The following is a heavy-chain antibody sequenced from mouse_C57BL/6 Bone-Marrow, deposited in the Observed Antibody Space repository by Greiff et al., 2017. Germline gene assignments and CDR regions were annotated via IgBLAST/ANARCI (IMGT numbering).Heavy chain of an antibody. Sequence: QVQLQQPGAELVKPGASVKMSCKASGYTFTSYWITWVKQRPGQGLEWIGDIYPGSGSTNYNEKFKSKATLTVDTSSSTAYMQLSSLTSEDSAVYYCARERMITRYDFDYWGQGTTLTVSS. CDR1: GYTFTSYW. CDR3: ARERMITRYDFDY. D-gene: IGHD2-4*01. CDR2: IYPGSGST. V-gene: IGHV1-55*01. J-gene: IGHJ2*01.